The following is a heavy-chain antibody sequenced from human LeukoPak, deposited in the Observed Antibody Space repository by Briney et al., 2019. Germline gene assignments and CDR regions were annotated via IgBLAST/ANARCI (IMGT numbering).Heavy chain of an antibody. D-gene: IGHD6-13*01. Sequence: PGGSLRLSCAASGFTFSSYAMHWVRQAPGKGLEYVSAISSNGGSTYYANSVKGRFTISRDNSKNTLYLQMGSLRAGDMAVYYCARGPPRDSSSWYYFDYWGQGTLVTVSS. CDR2: ISSNGGST. CDR3: ARGPPRDSSSWYYFDY. J-gene: IGHJ4*02. CDR1: GFTFSSYA. V-gene: IGHV3-64*01.